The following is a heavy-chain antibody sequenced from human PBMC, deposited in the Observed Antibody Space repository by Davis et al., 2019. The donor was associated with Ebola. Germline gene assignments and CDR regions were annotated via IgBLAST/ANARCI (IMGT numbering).Heavy chain of an antibody. J-gene: IGHJ4*02. CDR2: IYYSGST. CDR1: GGSISSYY. CDR3: ARIQYYYDSSGYHQGGFDY. V-gene: IGHV4-59*04. Sequence: SETLSLTCTVSGGSISSYYWSWIRQPPGKGLEWIGYIYYSGSTYYNPSLKSRVTISVDTSKNQFSLKLSSVTAADTAVYYCARIQYYYDSSGYHQGGFDYWGQGTLVTVSS. D-gene: IGHD3-22*01.